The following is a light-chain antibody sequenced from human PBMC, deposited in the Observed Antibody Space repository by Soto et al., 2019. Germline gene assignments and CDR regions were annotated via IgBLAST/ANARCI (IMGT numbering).Light chain of an antibody. J-gene: IGLJ3*02. V-gene: IGLV2-14*02. Sequence: QSALTQPASVSGSPGQSITISCTGTSSDVGSYDLVSWFQQHPGKAPKLMIYEATKRPSGISNRFSGSKSGNTASLTISGLQAEDEADYYCLSYTSANTRVFGGGTKVTVL. CDR2: EAT. CDR1: SSDVGSYDL. CDR3: LSYTSANTRV.